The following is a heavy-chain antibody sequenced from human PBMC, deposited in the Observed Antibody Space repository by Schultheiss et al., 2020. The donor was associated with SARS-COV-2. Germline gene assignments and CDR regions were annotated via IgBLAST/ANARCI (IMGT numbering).Heavy chain of an antibody. CDR3: AKEKDYSIYGMDV. CDR2: VIPMFGTA. V-gene: IGHV1-69*13. Sequence: SVKVSCKASGYTFTSYYMHWVRQAPGQGLAPGQGLEWVGGVIPMFGTASYAQMLHGRVTITADESTSTTYMELSSLRSEDTAIYYCAKEKDYSIYGMDVWGQGTTVTVSS. CDR1: GYTFTSYY. D-gene: IGHD4-11*01. J-gene: IGHJ6*02.